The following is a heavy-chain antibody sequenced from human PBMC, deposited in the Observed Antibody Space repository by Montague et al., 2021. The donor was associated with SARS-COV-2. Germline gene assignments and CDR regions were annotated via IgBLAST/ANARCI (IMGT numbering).Heavy chain of an antibody. CDR3: ARDLGRTGYYYGLDV. J-gene: IGHJ6*02. Sequence: TLSLTSTVSGGSLSSGGYYWSWIRQLPGKGLEWPGYFYYSGSTYYXPSLRSRVFISADMSKNQFFLNLTSVTAADAAVYYCARDLGRTGYYYGLDVWGQGTTVTVSS. CDR2: FYYSGST. D-gene: IGHD3/OR15-3a*01. CDR1: GGSLSSGGYY. V-gene: IGHV4-31*03.